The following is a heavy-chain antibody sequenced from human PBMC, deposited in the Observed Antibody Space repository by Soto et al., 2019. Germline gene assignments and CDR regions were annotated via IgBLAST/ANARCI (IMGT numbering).Heavy chain of an antibody. V-gene: IGHV1-18*01. CDR1: GYIFNNYG. CDR3: AADDRQWAGAEAVVTATRVYPGMHV. J-gene: IGHJ6*02. Sequence: QVQLVQSGPEVKKPGASVKVSCKASGYIFNNYGLSWVRQAPGDGLEWMGWISVSNGKTHYAQKFQGRVTMTTDTSTSTAYIDLRGRRSDDTAVYYCAADDRQWAGAEAVVTATRVYPGMHVWGQGTTVSVSS. CDR2: ISVSNGKT. D-gene: IGHD2-21*02.